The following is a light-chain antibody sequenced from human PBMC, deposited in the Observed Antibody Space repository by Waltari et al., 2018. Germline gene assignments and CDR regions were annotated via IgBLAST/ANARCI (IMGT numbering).Light chain of an antibody. CDR1: RSTVETDN. J-gene: IGLJ1*01. V-gene: IGLV1-47*02. Sequence: QSVLTQPPSASGTPGQRVTIPCGGSRSTVETDNVYWYQQLPGTTPKLLIYNDDQRPSGVPDRFSGSKSGTSASLAISGLRSEDDADYYCAAWDASLGGYLFGTGTKVTVL. CDR3: AAWDASLGGYL. CDR2: NDD.